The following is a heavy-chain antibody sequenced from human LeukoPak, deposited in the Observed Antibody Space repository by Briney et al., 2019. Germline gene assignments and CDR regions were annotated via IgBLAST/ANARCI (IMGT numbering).Heavy chain of an antibody. V-gene: IGHV4-59*01. CDR2: IYYSGST. CDR1: GGSFSSYY. J-gene: IGHJ6*03. D-gene: IGHD5-18*01. Sequence: SETLSLTCAVYGGSFSSYYWSWIRQPPGKGLEWIGYIYYSGSTNYNLSLKSRVTISVDTSKNQFSLKLTSVTAADTAVYYCARTTEGGYTYGYFYYYYMDVWGKGTTVTISS. CDR3: ARTTEGGYTYGYFYYYYMDV.